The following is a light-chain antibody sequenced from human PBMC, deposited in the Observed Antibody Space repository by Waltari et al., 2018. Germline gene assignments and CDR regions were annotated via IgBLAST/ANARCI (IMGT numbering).Light chain of an antibody. CDR1: SSDIGGYNY. V-gene: IGLV2-14*01. Sequence: QSALTQPASVSGSPGQSITISCTGTSSDIGGYNYVSWYQHPPGKAPKLIIYEVSNRPSGVSNRFAGSKSGNTAPLTISGLQAEDEADYYCSSYTSNSRVFGAGTKLTVL. CDR2: EVS. J-gene: IGLJ3*02. CDR3: SSYTSNSRV.